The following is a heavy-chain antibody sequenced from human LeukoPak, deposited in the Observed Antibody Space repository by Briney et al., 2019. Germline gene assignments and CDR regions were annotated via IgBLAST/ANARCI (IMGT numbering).Heavy chain of an antibody. D-gene: IGHD3-3*01. CDR1: GFTFSSYS. CDR2: ISSSSNTI. CDR3: ASLAIFGVVSNA. Sequence: GGSLRLSCAASGFTFSSYSMNWVRQAPGKGLEWVSYISSSSNTIYYADSVKGRFTISRDNAKNSLYLQMNSLRAEDTAVYYCASLAIFGVVSNAWGQGTLVTVSS. V-gene: IGHV3-48*01. J-gene: IGHJ5*02.